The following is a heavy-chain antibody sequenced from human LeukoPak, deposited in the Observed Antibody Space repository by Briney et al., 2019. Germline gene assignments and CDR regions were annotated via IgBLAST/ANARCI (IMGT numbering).Heavy chain of an antibody. CDR1: GFTFSSYA. CDR2: VSGSGDST. CDR3: AKGKIDY. Sequence: GGSLRLSCAAAGFTFSSYAMNWVRQAPGKGLEWVSTVSGSGDSTYYSDSVKGRFSISRDNSNNTLYLQMNSLRAEDTAVYYCAKGKIDYWGQGTLVTVSS. V-gene: IGHV3-23*01. J-gene: IGHJ4*02.